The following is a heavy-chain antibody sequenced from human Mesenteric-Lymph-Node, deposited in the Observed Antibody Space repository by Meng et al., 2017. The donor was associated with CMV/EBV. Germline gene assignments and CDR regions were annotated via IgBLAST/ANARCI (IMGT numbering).Heavy chain of an antibody. J-gene: IGHJ6*02. D-gene: IGHD5-12*01. CDR2: INTGGTST. CDR1: GFTFSNYW. Sequence: GESLKISCAASGFTFSNYWIHWVRQAPGQGRAWVSRINTGGTSTYSADSVKGRFTISRDNAKNTLYLQMNSLRAEDTAVYYCARELRRYTGLDVWGQGTTVTVSS. CDR3: ARELRRYTGLDV. V-gene: IGHV3-74*01.